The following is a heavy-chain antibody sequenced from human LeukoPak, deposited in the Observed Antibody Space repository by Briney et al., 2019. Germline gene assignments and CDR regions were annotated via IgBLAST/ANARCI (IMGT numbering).Heavy chain of an antibody. V-gene: IGHV4-59*01. CDR1: GGSISSYY. CDR3: AGLSINWNALGY. D-gene: IGHD1-1*01. CDR2: IHYSGNT. Sequence: SETLSLTCTVSGGSISSYYWGWIRHPPGKGLEWIGCIHYSGNTHYNPSLKSRVTISVDTSKNQFSLKLNSVTAADTAVYYCAGLSINWNALGYWGQGTLVTVSS. J-gene: IGHJ4*02.